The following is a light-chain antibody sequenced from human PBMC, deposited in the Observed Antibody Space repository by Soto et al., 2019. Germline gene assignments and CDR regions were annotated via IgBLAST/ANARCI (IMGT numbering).Light chain of an antibody. CDR3: QQYQTFWT. J-gene: IGKJ1*01. CDR2: KAS. Sequence: DIQMTRSPSSLSASVGDRVTITCRASQSVSFWLAWYQQKPGKAPKLLIYKASTLESGVPSRFSGGGFGTEFTLTISSLQTDDYATYYCQQYQTFWTFGQGTKVDIK. V-gene: IGKV1-5*03. CDR1: QSVSFW.